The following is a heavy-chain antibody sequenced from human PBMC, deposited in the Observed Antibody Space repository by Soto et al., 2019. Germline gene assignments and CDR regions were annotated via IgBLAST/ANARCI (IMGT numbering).Heavy chain of an antibody. CDR2: ISSSGSTI. J-gene: IGHJ4*02. CDR1: GFTFSSYE. D-gene: IGHD3-9*01. CDR3: ARAQGDWLLDY. Sequence: EVQLVESGGGLVQPGGSLRLSCADSGFTFSSYEMIWVRQAPGKGLEWVSFISSSGSTIYYADSVKGRFSISRDNAKNSLYLQMNSLRAEDTAVYFCARAQGDWLLDYWGQGTLVTVSS. V-gene: IGHV3-48*03.